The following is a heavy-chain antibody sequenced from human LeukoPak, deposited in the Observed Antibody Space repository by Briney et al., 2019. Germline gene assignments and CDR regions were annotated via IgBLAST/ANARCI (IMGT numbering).Heavy chain of an antibody. D-gene: IGHD6-13*01. CDR3: AASIAYRSSWFADY. CDR1: GFTFSYYS. CDR2: ISSSSGYI. Sequence: GESLRLSCAASGFTFSYYSMNWGRQVPGKGLEWCSSISSSSGYIYYADSVKGRFTISSDNAKNSLYLQMNSLRAEDTGLYYCAASIAYRSSWFADYWGQGTLVTVSS. J-gene: IGHJ4*02. V-gene: IGHV3-21*01.